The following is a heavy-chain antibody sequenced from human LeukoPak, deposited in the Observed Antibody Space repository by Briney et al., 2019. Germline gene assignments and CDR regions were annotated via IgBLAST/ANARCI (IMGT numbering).Heavy chain of an antibody. CDR3: VRHKVGVTDDALDI. V-gene: IGHV2-70*04. Sequence: SGPALVKPTQTLTLTCAVSGFSVTTTGIHMSWLRQPPGKALEWLARIDWDDDNFYNTSLKTRLTVSKDTSKNQVVLTVTNMGPVDTGTYYCVRHKVGVTDDALDIWGQGTMVTVSS. D-gene: IGHD1-26*01. J-gene: IGHJ3*02. CDR2: IDWDDDN. CDR1: GFSVTTTGIH.